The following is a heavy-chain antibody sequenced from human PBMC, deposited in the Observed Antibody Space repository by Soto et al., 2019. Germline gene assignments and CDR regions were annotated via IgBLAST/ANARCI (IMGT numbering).Heavy chain of an antibody. Sequence: SETLSLTCAVYGGSFSGYYWSWIRQPPGKGLEWIGEINHSGSTNYNPSLKSRVTISVDTSKNQFSLKLSSVTAADTAVYYCARGRFLEWSGPSYYSYYGMDVWGQGTTVTVSS. J-gene: IGHJ6*02. D-gene: IGHD3-3*01. CDR3: ARGRFLEWSGPSYYSYYGMDV. CDR2: INHSGST. CDR1: GGSFSGYY. V-gene: IGHV4-34*01.